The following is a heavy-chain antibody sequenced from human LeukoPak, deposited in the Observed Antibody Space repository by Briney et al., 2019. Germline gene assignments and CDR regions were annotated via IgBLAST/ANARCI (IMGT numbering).Heavy chain of an antibody. Sequence: GGSLRLSCAASGFTFSGYSMNWVRQAPGKGLEWVSSISSSSSYIYYGDSVKGRFTISRDNAKNSLYLQLNSLRAEDTAVYYCASGSIVAYYFDYRGQGTLVTVSS. CDR3: ASGSIVAYYFDY. CDR1: GFTFSGYS. CDR2: ISSSSSYI. J-gene: IGHJ4*02. V-gene: IGHV3-21*01. D-gene: IGHD6-13*01.